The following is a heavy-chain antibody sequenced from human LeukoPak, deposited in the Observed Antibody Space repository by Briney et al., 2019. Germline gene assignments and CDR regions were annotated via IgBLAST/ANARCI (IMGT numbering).Heavy chain of an antibody. CDR2: ISYDGSNK. J-gene: IGHJ4*02. CDR3: AKDLGPYCSGGSCHGFDY. CDR1: GLTFSSYG. V-gene: IGHV3-30*18. Sequence: GGSLRLSCAASGLTFSSYGMHWVRQAPGKGLEWVAVISYDGSNKYYADSVKGRFTISRDNSKNTLYLQMNSLRAEDTAVYYCAKDLGPYCSGGSCHGFDYWGQGTLVTVSS. D-gene: IGHD2-15*01.